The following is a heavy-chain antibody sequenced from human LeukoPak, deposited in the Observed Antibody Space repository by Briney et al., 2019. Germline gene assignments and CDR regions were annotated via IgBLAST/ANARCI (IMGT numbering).Heavy chain of an antibody. Sequence: ASVKVSCKASGYTFTSYGISWVRQAPGQGLEWMGWISAYNGNTNYAQKLQGRVTMTTDTSTSTAYMELRSLGPDDTAVYYCARERRIVVVITTSDLLDYYYGMDVWGQGTTVTVSS. V-gene: IGHV1-18*01. CDR1: GYTFTSYG. J-gene: IGHJ6*02. CDR2: ISAYNGNT. CDR3: ARERRIVVVITTSDLLDYYYGMDV. D-gene: IGHD3-22*01.